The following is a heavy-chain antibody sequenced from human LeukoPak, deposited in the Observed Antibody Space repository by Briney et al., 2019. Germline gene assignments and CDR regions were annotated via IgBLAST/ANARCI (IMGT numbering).Heavy chain of an antibody. D-gene: IGHD2-2*01. J-gene: IGHJ5*02. CDR2: INPNSGGT. CDR3: ARSPSDIVAVPAATNWFDP. V-gene: IGHV1-2*02. CDR1: GYTFTGYY. Sequence: ASVKVSCKASGYTFTGYYMHWVRQAPGQGLEWMGWINPNSGGTNYAQKFQGRVTMTRDTSISTAYMELSRLRSDDTAVYYCARSPSDIVAVPAATNWFDPWGQGTLVTVSS.